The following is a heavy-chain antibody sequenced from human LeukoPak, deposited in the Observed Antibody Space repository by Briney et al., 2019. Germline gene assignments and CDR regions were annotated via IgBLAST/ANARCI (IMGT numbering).Heavy chain of an antibody. D-gene: IGHD1-20*01. CDR3: TTDNWNDELDY. CDR2: IKSKTDGETT. V-gene: IGHV3-15*01. CDR1: GFTFSNAW. Sequence: PGGSLRLSCAASGFTFSNAWMSWVRQAPGKGLEWVGRIKSKTDGETTDYAAPVKGRFTISRDDSKNTLYLQMNSLKTEDTAVYYCTTDNWNDELDYWGQGTLVTVSS. J-gene: IGHJ4*02.